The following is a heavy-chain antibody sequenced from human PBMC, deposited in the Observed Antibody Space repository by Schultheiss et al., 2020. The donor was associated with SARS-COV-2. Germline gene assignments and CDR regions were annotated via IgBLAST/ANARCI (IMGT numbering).Heavy chain of an antibody. CDR1: GFTVSSNY. CDR3: AKDLVDAFDI. V-gene: IGHV3-30*18. Sequence: GGSLRLSCAASGFTVSSNYMSWFRQAPGKGLEWVAVISYDGSNKYYADSVKGRFTISRDNSKNTLYLQMNSLRAEDTAVYYCAKDLVDAFDIWGQGTMVTVSS. D-gene: IGHD6-6*01. CDR2: ISYDGSNK. J-gene: IGHJ3*02.